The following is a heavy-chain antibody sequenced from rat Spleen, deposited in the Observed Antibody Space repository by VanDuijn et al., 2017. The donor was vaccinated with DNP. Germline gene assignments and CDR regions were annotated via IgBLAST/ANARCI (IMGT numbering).Heavy chain of an antibody. CDR2: ISYSGST. V-gene: IGHV3-1*01. D-gene: IGHD1-5*01. Sequence: EVQLQESGPGLLKPSQSLSLTCSVTGYSITSSSRWNWIRKFPGNNMEWIGHISYSGSTGYNPSLKSRISITRDTSKNQFFLQLNSVTTEDTATYYCARWNIGTSTLDYWGQGVMVTVSS. J-gene: IGHJ2*01. CDR1: GYSITSSS. CDR3: ARWNIGTSTLDY.